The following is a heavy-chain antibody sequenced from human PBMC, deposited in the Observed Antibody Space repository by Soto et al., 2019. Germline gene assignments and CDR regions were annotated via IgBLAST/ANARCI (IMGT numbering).Heavy chain of an antibody. V-gene: IGHV1-2*04. CDR1: GYTFTGYY. Sequence: QVQLVQSGAEVKKPGASVKVSCKASGYTFTGYYMHWVRQAPGQGLEWMGWINPNSGGTNYAQKLQGWVTMTRDMSISTAYMELSRLRSDDTAVYYCARDGISSSDGMDVWGQGTTVTVSS. D-gene: IGHD6-6*01. CDR2: INPNSGGT. J-gene: IGHJ6*02. CDR3: ARDGISSSDGMDV.